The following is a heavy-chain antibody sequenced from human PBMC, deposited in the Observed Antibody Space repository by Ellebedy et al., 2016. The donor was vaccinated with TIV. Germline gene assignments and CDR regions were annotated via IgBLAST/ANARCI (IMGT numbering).Heavy chain of an antibody. CDR1: GYTFTGYY. V-gene: IGHV1-2*02. Sequence: ASVKVSCXASGYTFTGYYMHWVRQAPGQGLEWMGWINPNSGGTNYAQKFQGRVTMTRDTSISTAYMELSRLRSDDTAVYYCARYCTNGVCYSRGYFDYWGQGTLVTVSS. CDR2: INPNSGGT. J-gene: IGHJ4*02. D-gene: IGHD2-8*01. CDR3: ARYCTNGVCYSRGYFDY.